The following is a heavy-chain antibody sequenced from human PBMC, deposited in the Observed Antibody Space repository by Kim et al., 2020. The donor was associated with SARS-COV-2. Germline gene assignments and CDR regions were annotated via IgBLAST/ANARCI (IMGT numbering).Heavy chain of an antibody. Sequence: EYAVSVTSRMTINPDTSKNQFSLHLSSVTPEDTAIYYCALCSGSVAFDYWGRGTLVTVSS. V-gene: IGHV6-1*01. CDR3: ALCSGSVAFDY. J-gene: IGHJ4*02. D-gene: IGHD2-15*01.